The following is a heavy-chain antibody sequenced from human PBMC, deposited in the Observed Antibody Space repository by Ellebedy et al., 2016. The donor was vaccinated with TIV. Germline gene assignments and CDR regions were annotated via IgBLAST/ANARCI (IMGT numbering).Heavy chain of an antibody. V-gene: IGHV1-18*01. J-gene: IGHJ4*02. CDR1: GYTFTSYG. D-gene: IGHD3-10*01. CDR3: ARDRDYYGSGSHLIDY. Sequence: ASVKVSCKASGYTFTSYGISWVRQAPGQGLEWMGWISAYNGNTNYAQKLQGRVTMTTDTSTSTAYMELRSLRSDDTAVYYCARDRDYYGSGSHLIDYWGQGTLVTVSS. CDR2: ISAYNGNT.